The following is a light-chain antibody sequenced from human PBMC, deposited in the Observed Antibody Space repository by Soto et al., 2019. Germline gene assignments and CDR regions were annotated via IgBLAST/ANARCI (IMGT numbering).Light chain of an antibody. J-gene: IGLJ1*01. CDR3: SSYTSSSTLV. V-gene: IGLV2-14*01. Sequence: QSVLTQPASVSGSPGQSITISCTGTSSDVGGYNYVSWYQQHPGKAPKLMIYEVSNRPSGGSNRFSGSKSGNTASLTISGLQAEDEADYYSSSYTSSSTLVFGTGTKLTVL. CDR2: EVS. CDR1: SSDVGGYNY.